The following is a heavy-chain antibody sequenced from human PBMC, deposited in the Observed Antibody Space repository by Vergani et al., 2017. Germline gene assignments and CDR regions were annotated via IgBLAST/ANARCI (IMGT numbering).Heavy chain of an antibody. CDR1: GGSVSSGSYY. J-gene: IGHJ6*03. CDR3: ARGIAAAGTGYYYYYMDV. D-gene: IGHD6-13*01. CDR2: IYYSGST. V-gene: IGHV4-61*10. Sequence: QVQLQESGPGLVKPSETLSLTCTVSGGSVSSGSYYWSWIRQPAGKGLEWIGYIYYSGSTNYNPSLKSRVTISVDTSKNQFSLKLSSVTAADTAVYYCARGIAAAGTGYYYYYMDVWGKGTTVTVSS.